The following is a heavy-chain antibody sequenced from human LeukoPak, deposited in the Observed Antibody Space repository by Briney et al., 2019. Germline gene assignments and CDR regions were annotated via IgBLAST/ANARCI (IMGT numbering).Heavy chain of an antibody. J-gene: IGHJ6*04. CDR3: ARDPGYESWSPFWGGMDV. V-gene: IGHV3-74*01. Sequence: GGSLRLSCAASGFTFSSSWMHWVRQAPGKGLVWVSRITRDGSSTSYADSVKGRFTTSRDNAKNTLYLQMDSLRDDDTAVYYCARDPGYESWSPFWGGMDVWGNGTTVIVSS. CDR1: GFTFSSSW. D-gene: IGHD3-16*01. CDR2: ITRDGSST.